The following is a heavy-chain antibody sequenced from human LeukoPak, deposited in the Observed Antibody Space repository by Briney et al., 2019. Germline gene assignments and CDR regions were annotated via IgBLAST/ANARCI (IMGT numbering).Heavy chain of an antibody. Sequence: GGSLRLSCAASGFTVSSNYMTWVRQAPGKGLEWVANIKQDGSEKYYVDSVKGRFTISRDNAKNSLYLQMNSLRAEDTAVYYCARSSAAAFYWGQGTLVTVSS. V-gene: IGHV3-7*01. CDR3: ARSSAAAFY. CDR2: IKQDGSEK. CDR1: GFTVSSNY. J-gene: IGHJ4*02. D-gene: IGHD6-13*01.